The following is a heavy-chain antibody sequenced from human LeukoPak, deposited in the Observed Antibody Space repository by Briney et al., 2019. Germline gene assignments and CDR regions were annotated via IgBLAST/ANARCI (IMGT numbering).Heavy chain of an antibody. CDR3: ARDRGDYYYLDY. D-gene: IGHD4-17*01. CDR1: AFTFSSYG. J-gene: IGHJ4*02. V-gene: IGHV3-33*01. Sequence: GGSLRLSCAASAFTFSSYGMHWVRQAPGKGLEWVAFIWFDASSKYYADSVKGRFTISRDNSKNTLYLQMASLRAEGTAVYYCARDRGDYYYLDYWGQGTLVTVSS. CDR2: IWFDASSK.